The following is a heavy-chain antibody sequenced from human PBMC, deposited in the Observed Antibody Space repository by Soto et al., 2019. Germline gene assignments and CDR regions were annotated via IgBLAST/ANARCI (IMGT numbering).Heavy chain of an antibody. CDR2: INAGNGNT. CDR1: GYTFTSYA. V-gene: IGHV1-3*01. Sequence: GASVKVSCKASGYTFTSYAMHWVRQAPGQRLEWMGWINAGNGNTKYSQKFQGRVTITRDTSASTAYMELSSLRSEDTAVYYCARAKDSSGYYLYYFDYWGQGTLVTVSS. CDR3: ARAKDSSGYYLYYFDY. D-gene: IGHD3-22*01. J-gene: IGHJ4*02.